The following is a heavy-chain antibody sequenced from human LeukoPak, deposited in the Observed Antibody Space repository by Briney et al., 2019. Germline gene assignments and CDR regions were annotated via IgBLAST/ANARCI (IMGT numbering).Heavy chain of an antibody. CDR2: IDPSDSYT. J-gene: IGHJ5*02. Sequence: GESLKISCKGSGYSFTSYWISWVRQMPGKGLEWMGRIDPSDSYTNYSPSFQGHVTISADKSISTAYLQWSSLKAPDTAMYYCARHGAAFGNWFDPWGQGTLVTVSS. CDR1: GYSFTSYW. D-gene: IGHD2-15*01. CDR3: ARHGAAFGNWFDP. V-gene: IGHV5-10-1*01.